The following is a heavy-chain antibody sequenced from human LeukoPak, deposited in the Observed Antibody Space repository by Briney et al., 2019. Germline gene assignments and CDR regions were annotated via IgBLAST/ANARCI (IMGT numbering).Heavy chain of an antibody. D-gene: IGHD5-18*01. J-gene: IGHJ4*02. Sequence: GGSLRLSCEASGYTFDDYAMHWVRQAPGKGLEWVSAISWNSGSIGYADSVKGRFTISRDTGKNSLYLQMNSLRTGDTALYYCAKGHTYGLGESYLDFWGQGTLVSVSS. CDR2: ISWNSGSI. V-gene: IGHV3-9*01. CDR1: GYTFDDYA. CDR3: AKGHTYGLGESYLDF.